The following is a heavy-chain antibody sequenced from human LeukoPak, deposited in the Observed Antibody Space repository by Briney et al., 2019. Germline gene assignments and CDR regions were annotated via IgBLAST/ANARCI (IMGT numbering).Heavy chain of an antibody. V-gene: IGHV1-8*03. CDR3: AREAGYYGSWSYFDY. Sequence: ASVKVSCKASGYTFSNYVMNWVRQTTGQRLEWMGWMHPNSGNTGLALKFQGRLTITRNISISTAYMELSSLTSEDTAVYYCAREAGYYGSWSYFDYWGQGTLVTVSS. J-gene: IGHJ4*02. CDR2: MHPNSGNT. D-gene: IGHD3-10*01. CDR1: GYTFSNYV.